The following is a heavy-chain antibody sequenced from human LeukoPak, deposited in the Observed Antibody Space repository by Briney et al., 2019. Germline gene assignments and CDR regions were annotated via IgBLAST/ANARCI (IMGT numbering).Heavy chain of an antibody. Sequence: SQTLSLTCTVSGGSISSGGYYWSWIRQHPGQGLEWIGYIYYSGSTYYNPSLKSRVTISVDTSKNQFSLKLRSVTAADTAVYYCARVSGPSWFDPWGQGTLVTVSS. CDR3: ARVSGPSWFDP. V-gene: IGHV4-31*03. J-gene: IGHJ5*02. CDR2: IYYSGST. CDR1: GGSISSGGYY. D-gene: IGHD5-12*01.